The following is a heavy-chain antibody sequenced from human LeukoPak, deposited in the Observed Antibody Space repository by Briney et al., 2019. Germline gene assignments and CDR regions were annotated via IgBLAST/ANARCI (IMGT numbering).Heavy chain of an antibody. D-gene: IGHD2-2*01. CDR2: INPSGGST. Sequence: GASVKVSCKASGYTFTSYPMHWVRQAPGQGLESMGIINPSGGSTNYAQKFQGRVTMTRDTATSTVYMELSSLRSEDTAVYYCARLGYCSSTSCQWGQGTLVTVSS. V-gene: IGHV1-46*01. CDR1: GYTFTSYP. CDR3: ARLGYCSSTSCQ. J-gene: IGHJ4*02.